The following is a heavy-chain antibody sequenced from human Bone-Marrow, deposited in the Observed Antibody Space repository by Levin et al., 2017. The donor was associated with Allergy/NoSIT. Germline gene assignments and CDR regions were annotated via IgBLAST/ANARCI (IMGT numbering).Heavy chain of an antibody. CDR1: GFVFGINA. CDR2: ISFDGSTK. D-gene: IGHD5-12*01. J-gene: IGHJ6*02. V-gene: IGHV3-30*04. CDR3: ARGGGYSCYDPYYYYYGVDV. Sequence: SGGSLRLSCTASGFVFGINAMHWVRQAPGRGLEWMAVISFDGSTKHYADSVKGRFTISRDNSKDTLYLQMNSLRVEDTAVYYCARGGGYSCYDPYYYYYGVDVWGQGTTVAVAS.